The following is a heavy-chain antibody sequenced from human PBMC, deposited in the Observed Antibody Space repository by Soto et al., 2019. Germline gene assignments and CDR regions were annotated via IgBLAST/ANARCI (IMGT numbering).Heavy chain of an antibody. Sequence: GGSLRLSCSASGFNFNSYTMNWVRQAPGKGLEWVSSISRFSDRTYYADSVKGRFAIFRANAENSVYLQVNSLRAEDTAVYYCARVGDYFGEFAYFDYWGQGTPVTVSS. J-gene: IGHJ4*02. D-gene: IGHD3-10*01. CDR3: ARVGDYFGEFAYFDY. V-gene: IGHV3-21*06. CDR2: ISRFSDRT. CDR1: GFNFNSYT.